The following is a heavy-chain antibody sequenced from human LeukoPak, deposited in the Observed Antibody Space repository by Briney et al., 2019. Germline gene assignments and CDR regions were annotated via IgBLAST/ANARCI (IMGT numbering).Heavy chain of an antibody. CDR2: ISGSGGST. Sequence: PGGSLRLSCAASGFTFSNYAMNWVRQAPGKGLEWVSAISGSGGSTYYADSVKGRSTISRDNSKNTLYLQMNSLRAEDTAVYYCAKRDFDDYFDYWGQGTLVTVSS. D-gene: IGHD3-9*01. J-gene: IGHJ4*02. V-gene: IGHV3-23*01. CDR1: GFTFSNYA. CDR3: AKRDFDDYFDY.